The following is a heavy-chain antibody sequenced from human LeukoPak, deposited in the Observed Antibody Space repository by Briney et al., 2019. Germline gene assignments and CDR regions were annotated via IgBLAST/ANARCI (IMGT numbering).Heavy chain of an antibody. J-gene: IGHJ4*02. CDR1: GNSITTYW. Sequence: GESLKISCKASGNSITTYWIGWVRQKPGKGLEWMGLIFPGDSDTKYSPSFQGQVTISADKSISTAYLQWSSLKASDTAMYYCANSYGGNSYVPFDYWGQGTLVTVSS. CDR3: ANSYGGNSYVPFDY. D-gene: IGHD4-23*01. CDR2: IFPGDSDT. V-gene: IGHV5-51*01.